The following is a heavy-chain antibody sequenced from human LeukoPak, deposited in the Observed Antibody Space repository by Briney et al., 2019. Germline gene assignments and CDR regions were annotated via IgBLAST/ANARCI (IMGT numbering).Heavy chain of an antibody. V-gene: IGHV3-30*18. J-gene: IGHJ4*02. CDR2: ISYDGSNK. D-gene: IGHD3-10*01. CDR1: GFTFSSYG. Sequence: GGSLRLSCAASGFTFSSYGMHWVRQAPGKGLEWVAVISYDGSNKYYADSVKGRFTISRDNSKNTLYLQMNSLRAEDTAVYYCAKWGQALWFGELHFDYWGQGTLVTVSS. CDR3: AKWGQALWFGELHFDY.